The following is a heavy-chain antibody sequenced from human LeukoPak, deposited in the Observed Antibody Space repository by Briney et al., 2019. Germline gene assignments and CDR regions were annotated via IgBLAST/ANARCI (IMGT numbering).Heavy chain of an antibody. D-gene: IGHD1-1*01. CDR2: IFTSGST. J-gene: IGHJ5*02. CDR1: DDSFSTRNYY. V-gene: IGHV4-61*02. Sequence: SETLSLTCTVSDDSFSTRNYYWTWLRQPAGKGLEGIGRIFTSGSTNYSPSLKGRVAISLDKSRYQFSLKMTSLTAADTAVYFCARSATGGELNWLDPWGQGTLVTVSS. CDR3: ARSATGGELNWLDP.